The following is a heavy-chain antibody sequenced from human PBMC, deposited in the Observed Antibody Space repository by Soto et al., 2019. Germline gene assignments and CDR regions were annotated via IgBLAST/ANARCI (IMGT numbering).Heavy chain of an antibody. CDR1: EFKFDYYW. V-gene: IGHV3-74*01. J-gene: IGHJ4*02. CDR2: LQTDGSHP. CDR3: ARGGDPDY. D-gene: IGHD2-21*02. Sequence: EVQLVESGGGLVQPGGSLRLSCVASEFKFDYYWMHWVRQAPGGGLMWISRLQTDGSHPAYADSVKGRFTISRDNAKNTLYLQMNNLRVEDTAVYYCARGGDPDYWGQGTLVTVSS.